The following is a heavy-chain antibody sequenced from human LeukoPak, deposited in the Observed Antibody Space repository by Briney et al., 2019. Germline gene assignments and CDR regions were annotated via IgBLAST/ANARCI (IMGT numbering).Heavy chain of an antibody. V-gene: IGHV1-18*01. CDR1: GYTFTSYG. D-gene: IGHD3-10*01. CDR3: ERDPGAWFDL. CDR2: INAYNGNT. Sequence: GASVKVSCKASGYTFTSYGFSWVRQPPGQGLEWMGWINAYNGNTNYAQKLQGRVTMTTDTSTSTDSMELKRLRSGDTAVDYCERDPGAWFDLWGQGTLVTVSS. J-gene: IGHJ5*02.